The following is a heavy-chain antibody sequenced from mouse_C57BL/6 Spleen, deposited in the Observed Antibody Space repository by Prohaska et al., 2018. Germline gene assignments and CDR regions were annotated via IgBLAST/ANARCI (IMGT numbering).Heavy chain of an antibody. D-gene: IGHD1-1*01. CDR2: VYPYNGGT. CDR3: ARSDYYGSSSSPYYFDY. J-gene: IGHJ2*01. Sequence: QSHGKSLEWIGLVYPYNGGTSYNQKFKGKATLTVDTSSSTAYMELNSLTSEDSAVYYCARSDYYGSSSSPYYFDYWGQGTTLTVSS. V-gene: IGHV1-36*01.